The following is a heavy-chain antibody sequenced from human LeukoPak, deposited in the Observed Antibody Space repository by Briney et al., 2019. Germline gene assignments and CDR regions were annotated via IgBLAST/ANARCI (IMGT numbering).Heavy chain of an antibody. CDR3: ARVDGDYIPQGVSMDY. Sequence: PSETLSLTCTVSGGSISSYYWSWIRQPPGKGLEWIGYIYYSGSTNYNPSLKSRVTISVDTSKNQFSLKLSSVTAADTAVYYCARVDGDYIPQGVSMDYWGQGTLVTVST. V-gene: IGHV4-59*12. CDR1: GGSISSYY. D-gene: IGHD4-17*01. J-gene: IGHJ4*02. CDR2: IYYSGST.